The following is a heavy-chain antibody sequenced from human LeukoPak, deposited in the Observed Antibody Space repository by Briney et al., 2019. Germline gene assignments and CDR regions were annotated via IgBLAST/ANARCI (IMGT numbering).Heavy chain of an antibody. D-gene: IGHD6-19*01. Sequence: GGSLRLSCAASGFTFSSYSMNWVRQAPGKGLEWVSYISSISSTIYYADSVKGRFTISRDNAKNTLFLQMNSLRAEDTAVYYCTRGSSVWSDYWGQGTLVTVSS. V-gene: IGHV3-48*04. J-gene: IGHJ4*02. CDR1: GFTFSSYS. CDR3: TRGSSVWSDY. CDR2: ISSISSTI.